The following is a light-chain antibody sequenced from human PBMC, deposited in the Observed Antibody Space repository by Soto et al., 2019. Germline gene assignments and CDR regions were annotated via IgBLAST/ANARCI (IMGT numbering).Light chain of an antibody. CDR3: QSYDSSLGAWV. V-gene: IGLV1-40*01. CDR2: SNS. J-gene: IGLJ3*02. Sequence: QAVVTQPPSVSGAPGQRVTISCTGSRSNIGAAFDVHWYQQLPGAAPKLLIYSNSNRPSGVPDRFSASKSVTSASLAISGLQGEDEADYYCQSYDSSLGAWVFGGGTKLTVL. CDR1: RSNIGAAFD.